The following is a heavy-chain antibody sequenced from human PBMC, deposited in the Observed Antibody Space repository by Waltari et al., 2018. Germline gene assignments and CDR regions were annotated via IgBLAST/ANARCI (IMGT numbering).Heavy chain of an antibody. J-gene: IGHJ3*01. CDR3: ATYIGASVGTAAFDV. CDR2: TSYAGTT. CDR1: GGSIDTPKHY. Sequence: QLQLQESGPGPVKPSETLSLTCSVSGGSIDTPKHYWSLIRQPPWQGLGWMGTTSYAGTTYTNPSLGSRLTMSRDTAKNLFSLTLGSTTAADTAVYYCATYIGASVGTAAFDVWGQGTMVTVSS. V-gene: IGHV4-39*01. D-gene: IGHD5-12*01.